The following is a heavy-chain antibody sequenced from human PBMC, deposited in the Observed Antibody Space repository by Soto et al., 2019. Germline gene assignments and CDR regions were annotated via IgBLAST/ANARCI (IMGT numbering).Heavy chain of an antibody. V-gene: IGHV4-59*01. Sequence: QVQLQESGPRLVKPSETLSLTCTVSGDSISGYYWSWIRQPPGKGLQWIGYIYYSGNTNYNPSLKGRVTMSVDRSKNQFSLQVRSVTAADTAVYFCAKYRRTDAEGYTFEYWGQGALVTVSS. CDR3: AKYRRTDAEGYTFEY. CDR1: GDSISGYY. J-gene: IGHJ4*02. CDR2: IYYSGNT. D-gene: IGHD2-15*01.